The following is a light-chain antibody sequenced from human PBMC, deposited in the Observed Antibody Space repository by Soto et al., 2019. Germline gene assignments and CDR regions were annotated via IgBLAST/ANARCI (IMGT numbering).Light chain of an antibody. J-gene: IGKJ1*01. CDR3: QHYNSYSEA. CDR2: KAS. V-gene: IGKV1-5*03. CDR1: QTISSW. Sequence: IQLYQSPSSLSASVGDRVTITCRASQTISSWLAWYQQKPGKAPKLLIYKASTLKSGVPSRFSGSGSGTEFTLTISSLQPDDFATYYCQHYNSYSEAFGQGTKVDIK.